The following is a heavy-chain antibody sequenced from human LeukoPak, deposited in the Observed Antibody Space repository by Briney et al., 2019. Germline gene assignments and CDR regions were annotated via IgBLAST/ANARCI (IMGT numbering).Heavy chain of an antibody. CDR1: GGTFSSYA. CDR3: SRTLNFGMENFDALGI. J-gene: IGHJ3*02. D-gene: IGHD3/OR15-3a*01. Sequence: SVKVSCKASGGTFSSYAISWVRQAPGQGLEWMGGIIPIFGTANYAQKFQGRVTITADESTSTAYMELSSLRSEDTAVYYCSRTLNFGMENFDALGIWGQGTMVSVSS. V-gene: IGHV1-69*13. CDR2: IIPIFGTA.